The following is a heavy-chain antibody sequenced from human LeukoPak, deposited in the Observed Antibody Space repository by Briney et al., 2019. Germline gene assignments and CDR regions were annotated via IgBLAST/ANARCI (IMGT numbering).Heavy chain of an antibody. CDR1: GYSFTSYW. CDR3: ARSPGHRGYYYYMDV. CDR2: IYPGDSDT. J-gene: IGHJ6*03. V-gene: IGHV5-51*01. Sequence: GESLKISCKGSGYSFTSYWIGWVRQMPGKGLEWMGIIYPGDSDTRYSPSFQGQVTISADKSISTAYLQWSSLKASDTAMYYCARSPGHRGYYYYMDVWGKGTTVTVSS. D-gene: IGHD1-26*01.